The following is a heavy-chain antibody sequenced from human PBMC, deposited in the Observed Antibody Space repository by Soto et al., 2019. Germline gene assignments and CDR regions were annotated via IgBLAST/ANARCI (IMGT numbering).Heavy chain of an antibody. Sequence: PGGSLRLSCAASGFPFSIYSMNWVRQSPGKGLEWVSSISIGSNYIYYADSVKGRFTISRDNAKNSLYLQMNSLRAEDTAVYYCAREQISSRIVNFDYWGQGTLVTVSS. V-gene: IGHV3-21*01. CDR2: ISIGSNYI. CDR1: GFPFSIYS. J-gene: IGHJ4*02. CDR3: AREQISSRIVNFDY. D-gene: IGHD2-15*01.